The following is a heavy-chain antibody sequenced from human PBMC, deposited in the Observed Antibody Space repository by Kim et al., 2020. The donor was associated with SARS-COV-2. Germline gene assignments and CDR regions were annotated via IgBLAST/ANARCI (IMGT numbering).Heavy chain of an antibody. V-gene: IGHV3-74*01. Sequence: GGSLRLSCAASGFTFTTYWMHWVRQAPGKGLVLVARIFSDGATAYADSVHGRFTISRDNAKRMVSLHMNSLRVEDTAIYYCVRDRPVWDWSQGTLVTVSS. CDR2: IFSDGAT. D-gene: IGHD6-6*01. J-gene: IGHJ4*02. CDR3: VRDRPVWD. CDR1: GFTFTTYW.